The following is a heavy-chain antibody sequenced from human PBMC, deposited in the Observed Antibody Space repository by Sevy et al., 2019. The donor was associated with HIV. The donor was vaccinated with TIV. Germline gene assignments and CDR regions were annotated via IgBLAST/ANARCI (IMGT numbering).Heavy chain of an antibody. CDR2: ISYDGSNK. V-gene: IGHV3-30-3*01. CDR1: GFNFSSYA. J-gene: IGHJ4*02. CDR3: ASDVVGATSWSYADY. D-gene: IGHD1-26*01. Sequence: GGSLRLSCAASGFNFSSYAMHWVRQAPGKGLEWVAVISYDGSNKYYADSVKGRFTISRDNSKNTLYLQMNSRRAEDTAVYYCASDVVGATSWSYADYWGQGTLVTVSS.